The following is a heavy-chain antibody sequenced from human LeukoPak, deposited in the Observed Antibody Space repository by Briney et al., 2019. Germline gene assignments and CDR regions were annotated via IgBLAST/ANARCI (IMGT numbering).Heavy chain of an antibody. CDR3: ARRKASGRMY. D-gene: IGHD6-19*01. CDR1: GFTFSSYW. V-gene: IGHV4-39*01. Sequence: PGGSLRLSCAASGFTFSSYWMSWVRQPPGKGLEWIGSIYYSGSTSYNPSLKSRVTTSVDTSKNQFSLKLSSVTAADTAVYYCARRKASGRMYWGQGTLVTVSS. J-gene: IGHJ4*02. CDR2: IYYSGST.